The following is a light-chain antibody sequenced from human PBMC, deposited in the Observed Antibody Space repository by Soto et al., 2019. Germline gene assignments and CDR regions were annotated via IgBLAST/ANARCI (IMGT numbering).Light chain of an antibody. CDR1: QSVSSSY. J-gene: IGKJ1*01. CDR2: DAS. CDR3: QQYSRAPPT. Sequence: EIVLTQSPGTLSLSPGERATLSCRARQSVSSSYLAWFQQKPGQAPRLLIYDASSRATGIPDRFSGSGSGTDFTLTISRLEPEDFAVYYCQQYSRAPPTFGQG. V-gene: IGKV3-20*01.